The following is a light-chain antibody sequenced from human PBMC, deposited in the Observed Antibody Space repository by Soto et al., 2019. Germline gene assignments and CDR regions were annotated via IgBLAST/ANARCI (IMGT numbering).Light chain of an antibody. CDR2: GAS. V-gene: IGKV1-17*01. Sequence: EIQMTQSPSSLFASVGDRVTITCRASQGIRNNLGWYQQRPGEAPKRLIYGASSLQRGVPSRFSGSGSGTEFTLTISSLRPEDSATYYCLQHDSYPRTFGQGTKLEIK. CDR3: LQHDSYPRT. J-gene: IGKJ1*01. CDR1: QGIRNN.